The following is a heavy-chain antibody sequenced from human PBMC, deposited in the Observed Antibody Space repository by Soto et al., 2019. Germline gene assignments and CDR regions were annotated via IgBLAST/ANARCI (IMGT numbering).Heavy chain of an antibody. CDR1: GVTFSSYA. CDR3: AKDNDRGVINYFDY. V-gene: IGHV3-23*01. J-gene: IGHJ4*02. CDR2: ISGSGGST. Sequence: PGGSLRLSCAASGVTFSSYAMSWVRQAPGKGLEWVSAISGSGGSTYYADSVKGRFTISRDNSKNTLYLQMNSLRAEDTAVYYCAKDNDRGVINYFDYWGQGTLVTVSS. D-gene: IGHD3-10*02.